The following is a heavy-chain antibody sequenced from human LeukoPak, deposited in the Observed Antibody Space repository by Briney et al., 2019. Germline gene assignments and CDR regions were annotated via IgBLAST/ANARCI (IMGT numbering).Heavy chain of an antibody. D-gene: IGHD1-26*01. CDR2: IFYSGST. CDR3: AGGPSGALYYYYYYMDV. CDR1: GGSMNDYY. V-gene: IGHV4-59*01. J-gene: IGHJ6*03. Sequence: SETLSLTCIVSGGSMNDYYWSWIRQPPGKGLEWIGSIFYSGSTNYNPSLKSRVTISVDTSKNQFSLKLSSVTAADTAVYYCAGGPSGALYYYYYYMDVWGKGTTVTISS.